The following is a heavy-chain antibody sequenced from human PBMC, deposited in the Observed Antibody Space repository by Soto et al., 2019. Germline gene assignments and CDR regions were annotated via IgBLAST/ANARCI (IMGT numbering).Heavy chain of an antibody. CDR3: ARTVYYDFWSGGGPDAFDI. CDR2: INPSGGST. CDR1: GYTFTGYY. D-gene: IGHD3-3*01. V-gene: IGHV1-46*01. Sequence: ASVKVSCKSSGYTFTGYYMHWVRQAPGQGLEWMGIINPSGGSTSHAQKFQGRVTMTRDTSTSTVYMELSSLRSEDTAVYYCARTVYYDFWSGGGPDAFDIWGQGTMVTVSS. J-gene: IGHJ3*02.